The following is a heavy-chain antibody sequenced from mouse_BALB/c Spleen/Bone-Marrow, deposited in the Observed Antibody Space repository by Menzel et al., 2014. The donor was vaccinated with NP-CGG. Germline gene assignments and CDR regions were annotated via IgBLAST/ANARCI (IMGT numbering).Heavy chain of an antibody. D-gene: IGHD2-4*01. J-gene: IGHJ3*01. Sequence: EVHLVESGAGLVKSGGSLKLSCAASGFSFSNYGMFWVRQTPEKRLDWVVTISGEGRYYSYSDSVKGRFTISRDNAKNSRYLQLSSLRAEDTALYYCARHAYYDQTEVSFVYWGQGTLVTVSA. V-gene: IGHV5-9-2*01. CDR2: ISGEGRYY. CDR1: GFSFSNYG. CDR3: ARHAYYDQTEVSFVY.